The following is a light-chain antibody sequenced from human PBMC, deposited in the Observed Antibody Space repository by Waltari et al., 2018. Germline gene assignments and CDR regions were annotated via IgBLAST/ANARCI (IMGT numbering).Light chain of an antibody. Sequence: QSALTQPASVSGSPGQSTTISCAGSSSDVGASNYFSWYQQHPGKAPRLIIYDVSNRPSGVSNRFSGSRSGNTASLTISGLQAEDEADYYCASYTTSDSYVFGTGTEVTVL. CDR1: SSDVGASNY. V-gene: IGLV2-14*03. CDR2: DVS. J-gene: IGLJ1*01. CDR3: ASYTTSDSYV.